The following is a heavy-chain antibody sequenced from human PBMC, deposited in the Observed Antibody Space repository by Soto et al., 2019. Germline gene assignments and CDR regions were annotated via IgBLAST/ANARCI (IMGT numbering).Heavy chain of an antibody. J-gene: IGHJ4*02. CDR2: IRSKAYGGTT. D-gene: IGHD3-3*01. Sequence: GGSLRLSCTASGFTFGDYAMSWFRQAPGKGLEWVGFIRSKAYGGTTEYAASVKGRFTISRDDSKSIAYLQMNSLKTEDTAVYYCTRDETDYDFWSGPTNDYWGQGTLVTVSS. V-gene: IGHV3-49*03. CDR1: GFTFGDYA. CDR3: TRDETDYDFWSGPTNDY.